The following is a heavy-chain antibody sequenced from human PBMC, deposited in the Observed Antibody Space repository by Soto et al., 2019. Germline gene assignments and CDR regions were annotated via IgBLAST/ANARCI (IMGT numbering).Heavy chain of an antibody. CDR1: GYTFTNNY. CDR2: INPLDDTT. Sequence: QVQLVQSGAEIKRPGSSVRISCMTSGYTFTNNYIHWVRQAPGQGIEWIGIINPLDDTTYYTQTFQGRVTMTRDTSTSTLYMELSSRTSEATAVYYCASVLLGRGRDDYWSLGTLVTVLS. CDR3: ASVLLGRGRDDY. V-gene: IGHV1-46*01. D-gene: IGHD1-1*01. J-gene: IGHJ4*02.